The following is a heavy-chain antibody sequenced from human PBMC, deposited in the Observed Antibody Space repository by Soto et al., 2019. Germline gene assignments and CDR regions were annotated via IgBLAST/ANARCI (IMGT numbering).Heavy chain of an antibody. D-gene: IGHD3-10*01. CDR3: ARNPFRGLTYLDY. V-gene: IGHV4-59*01. Sequence: WTWIRQPPGKGLEWIGSVSYSGTTNYNPSLKSRVTISVDTSKNQFSLRLRSMTAADTAVYYCARNPFRGLTYLDYRGQGTLVTVSS. CDR2: VSYSGTT. J-gene: IGHJ4*02.